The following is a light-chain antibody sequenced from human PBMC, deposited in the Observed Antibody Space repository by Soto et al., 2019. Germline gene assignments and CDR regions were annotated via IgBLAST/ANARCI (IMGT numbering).Light chain of an antibody. V-gene: IGKV1-5*01. Sequence: DIQMTQSPSTLSASVGDRVTITCRASQSINNWLAWYQQKPGKAPKFLIYDASTLESGVPSRFSGSGFGTEFSLTISSLQPDDFASYYCQHLRTFAQGTKVEIK. CDR3: QHLRT. CDR1: QSINNW. J-gene: IGKJ1*01. CDR2: DAS.